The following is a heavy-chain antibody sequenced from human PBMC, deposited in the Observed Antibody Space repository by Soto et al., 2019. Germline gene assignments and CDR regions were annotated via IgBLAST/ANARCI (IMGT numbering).Heavy chain of an antibody. CDR1: GFTFNSYG. V-gene: IGHV3-33*01. D-gene: IGHD3-22*01. CDR2: IWYDGSNK. Sequence: GGSLRLSCAASGFTFNSYGMHWVRQAPGKGLEWVAVIWYDGSNKYYGDSVKGRFTIARDNSKNTLYLELSSLRAEDTAVYYCARGGIFDSSGYYYFSAFDIWGQGTMVTVSS. J-gene: IGHJ3*02. CDR3: ARGGIFDSSGYYYFSAFDI.